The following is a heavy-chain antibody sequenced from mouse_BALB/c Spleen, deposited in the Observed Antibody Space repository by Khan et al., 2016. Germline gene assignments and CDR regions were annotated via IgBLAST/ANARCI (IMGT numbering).Heavy chain of an antibody. D-gene: IGHD2-4*01. Sequence: QVQLQQSGAELARPGASVKLSCKASGYTFTSYWMQWVKQRPGQGLEWIGAIYPGDGDTRYTQRFKGKATLTADKSSSTAYMQLSSLASEDSAVYYCARLEYRDYDGYYAMDYWAQGTSVTVSS. CDR2: IYPGDGDT. J-gene: IGHJ4*01. CDR3: ARLEYRDYDGYYAMDY. V-gene: IGHV1-87*01. CDR1: GYTFTSYW.